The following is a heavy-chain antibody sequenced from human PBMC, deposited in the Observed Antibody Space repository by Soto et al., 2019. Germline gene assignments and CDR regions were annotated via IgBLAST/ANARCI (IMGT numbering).Heavy chain of an antibody. CDR3: AKTRQAPVGTHFFDL. V-gene: IGHV3-23*01. Sequence: QLLESGGGLVQPGGSLRLSCEGSGFTFSSFAMGWVRQAPGKGLEWLSSVSADGVSSFSADSVRGRFRVSRDNSKNTLFLQMRFLRVEYTAVYYCAKTRQAPVGTHFFDLWGQGTQVTVSS. J-gene: IGHJ4*02. CDR1: GFTFSSFA. CDR2: VSADGVSS.